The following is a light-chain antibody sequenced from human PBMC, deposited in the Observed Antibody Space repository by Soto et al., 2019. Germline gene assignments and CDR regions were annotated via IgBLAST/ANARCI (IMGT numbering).Light chain of an antibody. CDR2: DAS. V-gene: IGKV3-11*01. J-gene: IGKJ1*01. CDR3: QQYGTSPWT. CDR1: QSVSSY. Sequence: EIVLTQSPATLSLSPGERATLSCRASQSVSSYLAWYQHKPGQAPRLLIYDASFRASDIPGRFSGSGSGTDFTLTISRLEREDFAVYYCQQYGTSPWTFGQGTKVDIK.